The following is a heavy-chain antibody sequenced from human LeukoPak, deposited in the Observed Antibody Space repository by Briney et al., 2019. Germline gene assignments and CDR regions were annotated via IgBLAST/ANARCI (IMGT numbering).Heavy chain of an antibody. CDR3: ARQRKMMKTVDY. Sequence: PSETLSLTCTVSGGSISSSSYYWGWIRQPPGKGLEWIGSIYYSGSTYYNPSLKSRVTISVDTSKNQFSLKLSSVTAADTAVYCCARQRKMMKTVDYWGQGTLVTVSS. CDR2: IYYSGST. D-gene: IGHD1-14*01. J-gene: IGHJ4*02. CDR1: GGSISSSSYY. V-gene: IGHV4-39*01.